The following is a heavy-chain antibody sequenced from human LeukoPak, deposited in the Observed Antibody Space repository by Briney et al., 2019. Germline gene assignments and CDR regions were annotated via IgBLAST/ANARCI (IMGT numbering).Heavy chain of an antibody. CDR2: ISGSGGST. J-gene: IGHJ3*02. D-gene: IGHD4-17*01. V-gene: IGHV3-23*01. CDR1: GFTFSSFG. Sequence: PGGSLRLSCAASGFTFSSFGMHWVRQAPGKGLEWVSAISGSGGSTYYADSVKGRFTISRDNSKNTLYLQMNSLRAEDTAVYYCAKDLWATVTTHDAFDIWGQGTMVTVSS. CDR3: AKDLWATVTTHDAFDI.